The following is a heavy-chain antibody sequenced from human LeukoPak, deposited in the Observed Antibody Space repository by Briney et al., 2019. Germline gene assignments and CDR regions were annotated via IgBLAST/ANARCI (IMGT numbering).Heavy chain of an antibody. CDR2: INHSGST. CDR3: ARRAIEVVPAAMRDYYYYGMDV. D-gene: IGHD2-2*01. CDR1: GGSFSGYY. Sequence: SETLSLTCAVYGGSFSGYYWSWIRQPPGKGLERIGEINHSGSTNYNPSLKSRVTISVDTSKNQFSLKLSSVTAADTAVYYCARRAIEVVPAAMRDYYYYGMDVWGKGTTVTVSS. J-gene: IGHJ6*04. V-gene: IGHV4-34*01.